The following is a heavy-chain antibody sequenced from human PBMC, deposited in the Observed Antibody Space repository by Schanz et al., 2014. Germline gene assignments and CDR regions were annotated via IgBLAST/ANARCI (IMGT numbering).Heavy chain of an antibody. D-gene: IGHD4-17*01. CDR3: VRDTDYHFDY. CDR1: GFTFNDYW. V-gene: IGHV3-74*01. J-gene: IGHJ4*02. Sequence: VQLEESGGGLVQPGGSLRLSCAASGFTFNDYWMHWVRQAPGKGLVWVSRINSDGRSTNYADSVKGRFSISRDNAKNTLYLQMNSLRAEDTAVYYCVRDTDYHFDYWGQGTLVTVSS. CDR2: INSDGRST.